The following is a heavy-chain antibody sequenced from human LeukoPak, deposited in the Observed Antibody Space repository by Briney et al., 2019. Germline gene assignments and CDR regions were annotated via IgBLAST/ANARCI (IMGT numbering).Heavy chain of an antibody. D-gene: IGHD6-6*01. J-gene: IGHJ4*02. CDR1: GYSFTSYW. Sequence: GESLKISCKGSGYSFTSYWIGWVRQMPGKGLEWMGIIYPGDYDTRYSPSFQGQVTISADKSISTAYLQWSSLKASDTAMYYCARSRDRGIAARPYDYWGQGTLVTVSS. CDR2: IYPGDYDT. CDR3: ARSRDRGIAARPYDY. V-gene: IGHV5-51*01.